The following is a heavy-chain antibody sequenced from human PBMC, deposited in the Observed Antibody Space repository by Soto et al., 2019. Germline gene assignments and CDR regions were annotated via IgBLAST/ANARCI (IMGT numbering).Heavy chain of an antibody. CDR2: SYSSGGT. Sequence: EVSLLESGGDVVQPGGSLRLSCAASGFTLGKYTMGWVRQAPGKGLEWVAESYSSGGTEYADSVKGRFTISRDNSKNMLFHQMNSLGVEDTALYYCARDREPDGIWTFDSWGQGTLVTVSS. V-gene: IGHV3-23*01. J-gene: IGHJ4*02. CDR1: GFTLGKYT. D-gene: IGHD3-9*01. CDR3: ARDREPDGIWTFDS.